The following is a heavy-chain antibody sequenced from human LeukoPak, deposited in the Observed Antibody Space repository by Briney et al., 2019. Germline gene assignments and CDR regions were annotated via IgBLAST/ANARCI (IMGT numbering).Heavy chain of an antibody. D-gene: IGHD3-9*01. J-gene: IGHJ1*01. CDR3: AKNSEILTSLEYFQH. V-gene: IGHV3-23*01. Sequence: GGSLRLSCAASGFTFSSYAMSWVRQAPGKGLEWVSAISGSGGSTYYADSVKGRFTISRDNSKNTLYLQMNSLRAEDTAVYYCAKNSEILTSLEYFQHWGQGTLVTVSS. CDR1: GFTFSSYA. CDR2: ISGSGGST.